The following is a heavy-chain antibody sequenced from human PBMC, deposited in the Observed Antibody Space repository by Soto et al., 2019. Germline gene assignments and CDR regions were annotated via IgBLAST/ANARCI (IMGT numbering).Heavy chain of an antibody. D-gene: IGHD1-26*01. J-gene: IGHJ3*02. Sequence: QVQLQESGPGLVKPSQTLSLTCTVSGGSISSNNYFWSWIRQHPGKGLEWIGYISYTGSAYYSPSHASRVTISVETSKNQFSLPLNSVTAAETAMYYCAREVVSPATSDAFDIWGQGTMVTVSS. CDR1: GGSISSNNYF. CDR3: AREVVSPATSDAFDI. CDR2: ISYTGSA. V-gene: IGHV4-31*03.